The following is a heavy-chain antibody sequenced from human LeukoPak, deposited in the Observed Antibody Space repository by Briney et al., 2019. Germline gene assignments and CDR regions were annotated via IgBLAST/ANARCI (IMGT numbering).Heavy chain of an antibody. J-gene: IGHJ3*02. D-gene: IGHD1-26*01. CDR3: ARLVGATGHDAFDI. Sequence: PGGSLRLSCAASGFTFSSYGMHWVRQAPGKGLEWVAFIRYDGSNKYYADSVKGRFTISRDNSKNTLYLQMNGLRAEDTAVYYCARLVGATGHDAFDIWGQGTMVTVSS. CDR2: IRYDGSNK. V-gene: IGHV3-30*02. CDR1: GFTFSSYG.